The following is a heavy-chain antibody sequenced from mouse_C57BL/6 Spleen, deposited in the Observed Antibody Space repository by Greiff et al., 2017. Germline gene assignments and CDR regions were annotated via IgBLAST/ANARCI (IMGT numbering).Heavy chain of an antibody. V-gene: IGHV1-50*01. D-gene: IGHD2-10*02. CDR1: GYTFTSYW. CDR3: AYGNYGDAMDY. Sequence: VQLQQPGAELVKPGASVKLSCKASGYTFTSYWMQWVKQRPGQGLEWIGEIDPSDSYTNYNQKFKGKATLTVDTSSSTAYMQLSSLTSEDSAVYYCAYGNYGDAMDYWGQGTSVTVSS. J-gene: IGHJ4*01. CDR2: IDPSDSYT.